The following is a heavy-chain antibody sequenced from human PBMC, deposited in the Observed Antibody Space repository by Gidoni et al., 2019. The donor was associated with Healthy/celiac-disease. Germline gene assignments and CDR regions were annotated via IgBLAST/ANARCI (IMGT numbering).Heavy chain of an antibody. D-gene: IGHD5-12*01. CDR2: TYHSGSI. J-gene: IGHJ6*02. Sequence: QVQLQESGPGLVTPSGPLSLTCAVPGGSISRSNWWSWVRQPPGKGLAWIGETYHSGSINYNPSLKSRVTISVDKSKNQFSLKLSSVTAADTAVYYCARVGSGYDLLYYGMDVWGQGTTVTVSS. CDR3: ARVGSGYDLLYYGMDV. V-gene: IGHV4-4*02. CDR1: GGSISRSNW.